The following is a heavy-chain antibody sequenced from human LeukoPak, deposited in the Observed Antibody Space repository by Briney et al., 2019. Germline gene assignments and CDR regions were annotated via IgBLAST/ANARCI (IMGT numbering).Heavy chain of an antibody. V-gene: IGHV3-23*01. CDR2: ISGSGGST. Sequence: GGSLRLSCAASGFTFSSYAMTWVRQAPGKGLEWVSGISGSGGSTYYADSVKGRFTISRDNAKNSLYLQMNSLRAEDTALYYCARVRVRSFDYWGQGTLVTVSS. CDR1: GFTFSSYA. CDR3: ARVRVRSFDY. D-gene: IGHD2-2*01. J-gene: IGHJ4*02.